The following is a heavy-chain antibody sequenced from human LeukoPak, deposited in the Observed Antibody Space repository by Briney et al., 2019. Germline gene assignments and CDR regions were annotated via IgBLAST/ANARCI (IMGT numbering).Heavy chain of an antibody. CDR3: ARDLLPLAVAGIGY. D-gene: IGHD6-19*01. CDR1: GGSFSGYY. Sequence: SETLSLTCAVYGGSFSGYYWSWIRQPPGKGLEWIGEINHSGSTNYNPSLKSRVAISVDTSKNQFSLKLSSVTAADTAVYYCARDLLPLAVAGIGYWGQGTLVTVSS. J-gene: IGHJ4*02. CDR2: INHSGST. V-gene: IGHV4-34*01.